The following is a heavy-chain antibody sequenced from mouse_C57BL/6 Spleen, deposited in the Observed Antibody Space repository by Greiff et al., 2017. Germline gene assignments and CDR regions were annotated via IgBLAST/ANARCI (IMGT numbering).Heavy chain of an antibody. CDR1: GYTFTSYW. CDR3: AILGGKNITTVV. J-gene: IGHJ2*01. V-gene: IGHV1-74*01. Sequence: QVHVKQPGAELVKPGASVKVSCKASGYTFTSYWMHWVKQRPGQGLEWIGRIHPSDSDTNYNQKFKGKATLTVDKSSSTAYMQLSSLTSEDSAVYYCAILGGKNITTVVWGQGTTLTVSS. D-gene: IGHD1-1*01. CDR2: IHPSDSDT.